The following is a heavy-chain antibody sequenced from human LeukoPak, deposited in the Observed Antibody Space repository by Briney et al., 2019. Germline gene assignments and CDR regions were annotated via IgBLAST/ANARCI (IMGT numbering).Heavy chain of an antibody. J-gene: IGHJ6*02. V-gene: IGHV4-34*01. D-gene: IGHD1-1*01. Sequence: SETLSLTCAVYVEPFSDYFWTWIRQPPGKGLEWIGEINHSGSTNYNPSLKSRVTISVDTSKNQFSLKLSSVTAADTAVYYCARVYQTNWNNVSYYREGTDVWTQGTTATVA. CDR3: ARVYQTNWNNVSYYREGTDV. CDR2: INHSGST. CDR1: VEPFSDYF.